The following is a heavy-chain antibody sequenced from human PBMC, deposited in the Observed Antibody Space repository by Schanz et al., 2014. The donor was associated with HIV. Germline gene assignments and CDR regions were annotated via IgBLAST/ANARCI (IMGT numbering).Heavy chain of an antibody. V-gene: IGHV3-23*01. CDR3: ARDPLYYYDSSGPADY. CDR2: ISGSGGNT. CDR1: GFTFSSYA. J-gene: IGHJ4*02. Sequence: EAQLLESGGGLVQPGGSLRLSCAASGFTFSSYAMSWVRQAPGKGLEWVSSISGSGGNTYFTDSVKGRFTVSRDNSKNTLYLQMNSLRAEDTAVYYCARDPLYYYDSSGPADYWGQGTLVTVSS. D-gene: IGHD3-22*01.